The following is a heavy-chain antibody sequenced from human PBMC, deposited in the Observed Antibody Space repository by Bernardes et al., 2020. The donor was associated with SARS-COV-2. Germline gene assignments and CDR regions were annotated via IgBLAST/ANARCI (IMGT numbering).Heavy chain of an antibody. CDR2: IGGGPEDY. CDR1: GIPFNNYA. D-gene: IGHD2-2*01. V-gene: IGHV3-23*01. J-gene: IGHJ3*01. Sequence: VEPLFLSCRTSGIPFNNYAMTWVRQAPGKGLEWVSTIGGGPEDYYYAGAVKGRFTVARDDSRSTLYLQMNSLRVEDTAIYYCAKDQTSFNRRYDALDVWGQGKMVTVSS. CDR3: AKDQTSFNRRYDALDV.